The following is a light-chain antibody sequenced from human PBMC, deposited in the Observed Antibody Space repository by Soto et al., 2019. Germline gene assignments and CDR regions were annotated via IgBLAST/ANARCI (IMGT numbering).Light chain of an antibody. J-gene: IGKJ3*01. Sequence: EIVLTQSPGTLCLSPGATATLSCRASQSVSRNYLAWFQQRPGQAPRLLIHGASSRAAGTPDRFSGSGSGTDFTLTISRLEPEDFAVYYCHHYGDSPIYTFGPGTKVDIK. V-gene: IGKV3-20*01. CDR1: QSVSRNY. CDR3: HHYGDSPIYT. CDR2: GAS.